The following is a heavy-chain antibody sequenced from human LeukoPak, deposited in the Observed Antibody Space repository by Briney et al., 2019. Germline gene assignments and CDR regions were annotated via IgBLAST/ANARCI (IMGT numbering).Heavy chain of an antibody. CDR3: ARGVVGVSAY. J-gene: IGHJ4*02. CDR2: ISSSGGTI. Sequence: GGSLRLSCAASGFTFSSFEMNWVRQAPGKGLEWVSYISSSGGTIYYADSVKDRFTISRDNAKNSLYLQMNSLRDEDTAVYYCARGVVGVSAYWGQGTLVTVSS. D-gene: IGHD1-26*01. CDR1: GFTFSSFE. V-gene: IGHV3-48*03.